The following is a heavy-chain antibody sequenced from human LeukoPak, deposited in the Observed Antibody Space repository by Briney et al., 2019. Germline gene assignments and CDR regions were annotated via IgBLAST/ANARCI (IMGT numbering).Heavy chain of an antibody. V-gene: IGHV4-59*12. CDR2: IYYSGST. Sequence: SETLSLTCTVSGGSMSPYHWSWIRQPPGKGLEWTGYIYYSGSTNYNPSLKSRVAISVDTSKNQFSLKLSSVTAADTAVYYCARESGSSGYWLGCFDYWGQGTLVTVSS. CDR3: ARESGSSGYWLGCFDY. J-gene: IGHJ4*02. D-gene: IGHD3-22*01. CDR1: GGSMSPYH.